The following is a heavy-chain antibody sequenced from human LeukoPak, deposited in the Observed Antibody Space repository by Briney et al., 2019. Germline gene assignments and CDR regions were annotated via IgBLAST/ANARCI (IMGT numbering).Heavy chain of an antibody. J-gene: IGHJ4*02. D-gene: IGHD4-17*01. CDR2: MSGSTGST. CDR1: AFTFSTYS. Sequence: GGSLRLSCAASAFTFSTYSMNWVRQAPGKGLEWVSAMSGSTGSTYYADSVKGRFTISRDNSKNTLYLQMNSLRAEDTAVYYCAKVQTTMTIYYFDYWGQGTLVTVSS. V-gene: IGHV3-23*01. CDR3: AKVQTTMTIYYFDY.